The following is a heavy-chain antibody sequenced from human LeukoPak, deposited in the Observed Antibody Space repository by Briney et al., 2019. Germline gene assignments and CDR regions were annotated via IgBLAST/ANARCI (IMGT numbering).Heavy chain of an antibody. V-gene: IGHV1-8*01. J-gene: IGHJ6*03. Sequence: GASVKVSCKASGYTFTSYDINWVRQATGQGLEWMGWMNPNSGNTGYAQKFQGRVTMTRNTSISTAYMELSSLRSEDTAVYYCARGLGVRVLKGYYMDVWGKGTTVTVSS. CDR3: ARGLGVRVLKGYYMDV. CDR1: GYTFTSYD. CDR2: MNPNSGNT. D-gene: IGHD3-10*01.